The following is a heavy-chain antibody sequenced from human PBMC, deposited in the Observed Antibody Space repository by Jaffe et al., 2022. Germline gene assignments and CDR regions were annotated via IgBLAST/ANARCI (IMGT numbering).Heavy chain of an antibody. CDR3: ARADYDILTGLYYFDY. D-gene: IGHD3-9*01. V-gene: IGHV3-21*01. CDR1: GFTFSSYS. CDR2: ISSSSSYI. J-gene: IGHJ4*02. Sequence: EVQLVESGGGLVKPGGSLRLSCAASGFTFSSYSMNWVRQAPGKGLEWVSSISSSSSYIYYADSVKGRFTISRDNAKNSLYLQMNSLRAEDTAVYYCARADYDILTGLYYFDYWGQGTLVTVSS.